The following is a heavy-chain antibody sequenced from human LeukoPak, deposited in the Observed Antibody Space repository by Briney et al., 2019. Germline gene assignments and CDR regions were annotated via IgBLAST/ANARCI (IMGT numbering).Heavy chain of an antibody. Sequence: GESLKISCKASGYSFITYWIAWVRQMPGKGLEWMATIYPGGSDTRYSPSFQGQVTISVDKSITTAYLQWSSLKASDTAMYYCAKLRGITSSPFDYWGQGTLVTVSS. V-gene: IGHV5-51*01. CDR1: GYSFITYW. CDR2: IYPGGSDT. J-gene: IGHJ4*02. CDR3: AKLRGITSSPFDY. D-gene: IGHD6-6*01.